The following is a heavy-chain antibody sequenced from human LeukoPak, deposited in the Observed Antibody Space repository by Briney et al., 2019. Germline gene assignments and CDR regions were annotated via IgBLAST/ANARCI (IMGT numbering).Heavy chain of an antibody. D-gene: IGHD3-10*01. CDR2: IYYSGST. Sequence: PSETLSLTCTVSGGSVSSGGYYWSWIRQPPGKGLEWIGYIYYSGSTNYNPSLKSRVTISVDTSKNQFSLKLSSVTAADTAVYYCARVGHGSRGAFDIWGQGTMVTVSS. V-gene: IGHV4-61*08. CDR1: GGSVSSGGYY. J-gene: IGHJ3*02. CDR3: ARVGHGSRGAFDI.